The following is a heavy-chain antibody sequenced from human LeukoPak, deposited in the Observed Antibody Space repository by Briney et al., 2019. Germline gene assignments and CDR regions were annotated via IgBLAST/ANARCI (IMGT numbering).Heavy chain of an antibody. Sequence: ASVEVSCKASGYTFTNYYMHWVRQAPGQGLEWMGIINPSGGSTSYAQKFQGRVTMTRDTSTSTVYMELSSLRSEDTAVYYCARGHASGAPPGYWGQGTLVTVSS. CDR2: INPSGGST. D-gene: IGHD3-10*01. V-gene: IGHV1-46*03. CDR1: GYTFTNYY. CDR3: ARGHASGAPPGY. J-gene: IGHJ4*02.